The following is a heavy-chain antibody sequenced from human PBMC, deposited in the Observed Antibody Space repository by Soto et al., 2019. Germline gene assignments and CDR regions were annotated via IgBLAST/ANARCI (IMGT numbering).Heavy chain of an antibody. V-gene: IGHV4-39*01. J-gene: IGHJ4*02. Sequence: SETLSLTCAVSGGSIGSSNYYWAWVRQPPGKGLEWIANIYYSGDTYFHPSLRSRLTVSVDTSKNQFSLKLSSLTAADTAMYYCASLQVPGNFDYWGQGTLVTVSS. CDR1: GGSIGSSNYY. CDR2: IYYSGDT. D-gene: IGHD6-13*01. CDR3: ASLQVPGNFDY.